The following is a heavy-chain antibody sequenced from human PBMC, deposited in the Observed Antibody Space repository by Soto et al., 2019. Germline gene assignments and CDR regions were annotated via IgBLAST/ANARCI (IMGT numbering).Heavy chain of an antibody. D-gene: IGHD3-22*01. CDR2: ISYDGSNK. V-gene: IGHV3-30*18. Sequence: PGKGLEWVAVISYDGSNKYYADSVKGRFTISRDNSKNTLYLQMNSLRAEDTAVYYCAKVSYYDSSGPDYWGQGTLVTVSS. CDR3: AKVSYYDSSGPDY. J-gene: IGHJ4*02.